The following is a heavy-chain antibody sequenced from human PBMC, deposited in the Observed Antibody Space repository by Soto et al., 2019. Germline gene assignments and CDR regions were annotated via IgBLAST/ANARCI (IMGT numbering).Heavy chain of an antibody. Sequence: ASVKVSCKASGFTFTGHYIHWVRQAPGQGLEWMGWINPNSGGTSYAQKFQGRLTMTTDTSITTAYMELSRLSSDDTAFYYCAKSGSFFTPYLGYFDYWCQGTLCTVAS. CDR1: GFTFTGHY. D-gene: IGHD1-1*01. CDR3: AKSGSFFTPYLGYFDY. CDR2: INPNSGGT. J-gene: IGHJ4*02. V-gene: IGHV1-2*02.